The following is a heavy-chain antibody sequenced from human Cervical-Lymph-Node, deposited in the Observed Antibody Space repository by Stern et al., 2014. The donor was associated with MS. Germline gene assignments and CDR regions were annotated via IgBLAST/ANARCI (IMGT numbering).Heavy chain of an antibody. D-gene: IGHD4-17*01. V-gene: IGHV4-30-4*01. Sequence: VQLVESGPGLVKPSQTLSLTCTVSGGSISSGDNYWSWLRQPPGKGPEWIGNIHYSGGTSFHTSLNSRATLSADTSKNQVSLKLNSMTAADTAVYYCARVPDYGDAFFDYWGQGSLVTVSS. J-gene: IGHJ4*02. CDR1: GGSISSGDNY. CDR2: IHYSGGT. CDR3: ARVPDYGDAFFDY.